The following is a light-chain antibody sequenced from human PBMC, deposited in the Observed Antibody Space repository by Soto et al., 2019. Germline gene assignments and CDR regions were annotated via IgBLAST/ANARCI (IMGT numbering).Light chain of an antibody. J-gene: IGKJ4*01. V-gene: IGKV3-11*01. CDR2: DAS. Sequence: EIVLTQSPATLSLSPGERATLSCRASQSVSSYLAWYQQKPGQAPRLLIYDASNRATGIPARFSGSGSGTDFPLTISSLEPEAVAVYYCQPRSNSVLTFGGATTVEIK. CDR1: QSVSSY. CDR3: QPRSNSVLT.